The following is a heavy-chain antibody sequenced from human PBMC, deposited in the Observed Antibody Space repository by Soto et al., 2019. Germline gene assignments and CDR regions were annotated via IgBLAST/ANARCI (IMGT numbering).Heavy chain of an antibody. D-gene: IGHD3-10*01. CDR3: AADLITMVRGVSYYGMDV. V-gene: IGHV1-58*01. J-gene: IGHJ6*02. CDR1: GFTFTSSA. CDR2: IVVGSGNT. Sequence: GASVKVSCKASGFTFTSSAVQWVRQARGQRLEWIGWIVVGSGNTNYAQKFQERVTITRDMSTSTAYMELSSLRSEDTAVYYCAADLITMVRGVSYYGMDVWGQGTTVTV.